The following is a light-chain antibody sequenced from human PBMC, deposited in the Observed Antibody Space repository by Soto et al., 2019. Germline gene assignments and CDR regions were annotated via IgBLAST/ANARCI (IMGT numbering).Light chain of an antibody. CDR2: GAT. CDR1: QSVRSSY. V-gene: IGKV3-20*01. Sequence: EVALTQSPGTLYLSPGERATLCGRASQSVRSSYLAWSQQKPGQAPRLLIYGATSRATGNPDRFSGSGSRTDFTLTISRLEPEDLAVYYCHQYGISPTFCQRTKV. CDR3: HQYGISPT. J-gene: IGKJ1*01.